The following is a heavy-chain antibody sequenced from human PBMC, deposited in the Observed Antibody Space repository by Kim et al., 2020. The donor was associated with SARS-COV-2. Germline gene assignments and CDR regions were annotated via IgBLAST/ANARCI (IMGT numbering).Heavy chain of an antibody. Sequence: SETLSLTCAVYGGSFSGYYWSWIRQPPGKGLEWIGEINHSGSTNYNPPLKSRVTISVDTSKNQFSLKLSSVTAADTAVYYCARGAIAAAGSRDYGRGGHFDYWGQGTLVTVSS. CDR1: GGSFSGYY. CDR3: ARGAIAAAGSRDYGRGGHFDY. V-gene: IGHV4-34*01. CDR2: INHSGST. D-gene: IGHD6-13*01. J-gene: IGHJ4*02.